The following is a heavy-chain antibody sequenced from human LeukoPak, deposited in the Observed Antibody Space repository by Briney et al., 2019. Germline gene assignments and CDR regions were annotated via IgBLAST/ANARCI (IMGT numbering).Heavy chain of an antibody. CDR1: GGSISSYY. CDR3: ARAAPRPWQPGFDP. CDR2: IYYSGST. Sequence: SETLSLTCTVSGGSISSYYWSWIRQPPGKGLEWIGYIYYSGSTNYNPSLKSRVTISVDTSKNQFSLKLSSVTAADTAVYYCARAAPRPWQPGFDPWGQGTLVTVSS. D-gene: IGHD5-24*01. V-gene: IGHV4-59*01. J-gene: IGHJ5*02.